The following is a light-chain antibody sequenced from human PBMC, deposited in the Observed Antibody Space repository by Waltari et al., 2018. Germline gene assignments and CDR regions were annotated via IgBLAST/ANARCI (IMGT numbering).Light chain of an antibody. Sequence: IVLTQSPGTLSLSPGERATLSCRASQSVSTISLAWYQQNAGQAPRLHIYSASNRAPGIPDRCSGSGSGTDFALTISSLEPEDSAMYYCQQYDGAVVTFGGGTKVEIK. V-gene: IGKV3-20*01. CDR2: SAS. J-gene: IGKJ4*01. CDR1: QSVSTIS. CDR3: QQYDGAVVT.